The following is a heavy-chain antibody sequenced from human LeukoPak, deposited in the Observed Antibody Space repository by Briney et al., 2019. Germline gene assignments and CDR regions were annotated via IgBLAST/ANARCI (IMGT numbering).Heavy chain of an antibody. CDR2: ISGSGGST. V-gene: IGHV3-23*01. CDR1: GFTFSSYA. Sequence: GGSLRLSCAASGFTFSSYAMSWVRQAPGKGLEWVSAISGSGGSTYYADSVKGRFTISRDNSKNTLYLQMNSLRAEDTAVYYCAKDSLYSYGYTPFDYWGQGTLVTVSS. CDR3: AKDSLYSYGYTPFDY. J-gene: IGHJ4*02. D-gene: IGHD5-18*01.